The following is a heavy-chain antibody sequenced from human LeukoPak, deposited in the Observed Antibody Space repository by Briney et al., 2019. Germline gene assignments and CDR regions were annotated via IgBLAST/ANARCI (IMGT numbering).Heavy chain of an antibody. CDR3: ARASSVFGVVQFDY. J-gene: IGHJ4*02. CDR1: GFTFSSYS. D-gene: IGHD3-3*01. V-gene: IGHV3-48*01. Sequence: PGGSLRLSCAASGFTFSSYSMNWVRQAPGKGLEWVSYISSSSSTIYYADSVKGRFTISRDNAKNSLYLQMNSLRAEDTAVYYCARASSVFGVVQFDYWGQGTLVTVSS. CDR2: ISSSSSTI.